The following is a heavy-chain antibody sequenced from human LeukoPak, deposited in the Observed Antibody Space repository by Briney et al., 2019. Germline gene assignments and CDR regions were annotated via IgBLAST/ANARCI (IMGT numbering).Heavy chain of an antibody. CDR3: ARGGIMVRGVSGYFQH. Sequence: AETLSLTCTVSGGSISSYYWSWIRQPPGKGLEWIGYIYYSGSTNYNPSLKSRVTISVDTSKTQFSLKLSSVTAADTAVYYCARGGIMVRGVSGYFQHWGQGTLVTVSS. V-gene: IGHV4-59*01. CDR1: GGSISSYY. J-gene: IGHJ1*01. CDR2: IYYSGST. D-gene: IGHD3-10*01.